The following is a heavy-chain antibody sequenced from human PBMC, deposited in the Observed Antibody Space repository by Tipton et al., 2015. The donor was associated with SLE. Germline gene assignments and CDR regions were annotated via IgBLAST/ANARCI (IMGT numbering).Heavy chain of an antibody. CDR1: GGSISSGGYY. CDR2: IYYSGST. Sequence: TLSLTCTVSGGSISSGGYYWSWIRQHPGKGLEWIGYIYYSGSTYYNPSLKSRVTISVDTSKNQFSLKLSSVTAADTAVYYCAREEENDFWSGGDAFDYWGHGTLVTVSS. J-gene: IGHJ4*01. CDR3: AREEENDFWSGGDAFDY. V-gene: IGHV4-31*03. D-gene: IGHD3-3*01.